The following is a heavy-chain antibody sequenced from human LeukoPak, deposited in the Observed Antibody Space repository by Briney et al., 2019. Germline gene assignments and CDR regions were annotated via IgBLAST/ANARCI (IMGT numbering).Heavy chain of an antibody. Sequence: ASETLSLTCTVSGGSISSYYWSWIRQPPGKGLEWIGRIYTSGSTNYNPSLKSRVTISVDTSKNQFSLKLSSVTAADTAVYYCARGAGRQQLVSKAFDIWGQGTMVTVSS. CDR2: IYTSGST. CDR1: GGSISSYY. V-gene: IGHV4-4*08. J-gene: IGHJ3*02. CDR3: ARGAGRQQLVSKAFDI. D-gene: IGHD6-13*01.